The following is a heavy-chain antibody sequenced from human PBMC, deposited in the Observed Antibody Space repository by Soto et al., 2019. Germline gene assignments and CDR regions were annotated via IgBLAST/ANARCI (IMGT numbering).Heavy chain of an antibody. J-gene: IGHJ6*02. D-gene: IGHD4-17*01. Sequence: QVQLVQSGAEVKKPGASVKVSCKASGYTFTSYAMHWVRQAPGQRLEWMGWINAGNGNTKYSQKFQGRVTITRDTSASTAYMGLSSLRSEDTAVYYCARVRETTVTTASGMDVWGQGTTVTVSS. CDR1: GYTFTSYA. V-gene: IGHV1-3*01. CDR2: INAGNGNT. CDR3: ARVRETTVTTASGMDV.